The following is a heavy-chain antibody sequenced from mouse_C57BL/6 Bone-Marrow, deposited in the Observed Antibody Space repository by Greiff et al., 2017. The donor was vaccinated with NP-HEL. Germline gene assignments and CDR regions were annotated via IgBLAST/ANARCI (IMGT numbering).Heavy chain of an antibody. CDR3: AREGLLHFDY. CDR2: ISDGGSYT. J-gene: IGHJ2*01. D-gene: IGHD1-1*01. CDR1: GFTFSSYA. V-gene: IGHV5-4*01. Sequence: EVHLVESGGGLVKPGGSLKLSCAASGFTFSSYAMSWVRQTPEKRLEWVATISDGGSYTYYPDNVKGRFTISRDNAKNNLYLQMSHLKSEDTAMYYCAREGLLHFDYWGQGTTLTVSS.